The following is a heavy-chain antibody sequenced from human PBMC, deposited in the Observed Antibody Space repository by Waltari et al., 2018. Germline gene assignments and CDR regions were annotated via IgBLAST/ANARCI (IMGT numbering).Heavy chain of an antibody. D-gene: IGHD3-10*01. CDR2: ISAYNGNT. Sequence: QVQLVQSGAEVTKPGASVKVSCKASGYTFTSYGISWVRQAPGQGLEWVGWISAYNGNTNYAQKLQGRVTMTTDTSTSTAYMELRSLRSDDTAVYYCARPRQGVIMTPFGYWGQGTLVTVSS. CDR1: GYTFTSYG. V-gene: IGHV1-18*01. J-gene: IGHJ4*02. CDR3: ARPRQGVIMTPFGY.